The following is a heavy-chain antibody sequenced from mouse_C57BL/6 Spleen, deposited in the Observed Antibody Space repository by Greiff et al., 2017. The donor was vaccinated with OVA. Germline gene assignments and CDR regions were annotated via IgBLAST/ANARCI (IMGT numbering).Heavy chain of an antibody. CDR2: IDPSDSYT. V-gene: IGHV1-69*01. Sequence: QVQLQQPGAELVMPGASVKLSCKASGYTFTSYWMHWVKQRPGQGLEWIGEIDPSDSYTNYNQKFQGKSTLTVDKSSSTAYMQRSSLTSEDFAVYYCARVGYGSSYWFADWGQGTLVTVSA. CDR1: GYTFTSYW. J-gene: IGHJ3*01. CDR3: ARVGYGSSYWFAD. D-gene: IGHD1-1*01.